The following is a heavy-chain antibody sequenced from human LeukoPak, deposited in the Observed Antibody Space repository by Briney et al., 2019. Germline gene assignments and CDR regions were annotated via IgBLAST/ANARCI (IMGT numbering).Heavy chain of an antibody. D-gene: IGHD2-8*01. CDR3: VLAPNSNWFDF. CDR1: GDSISGFY. Sequence: SETLSLTCSVSGDSISGFYWTWIRQSPEKGLEWIAVTHYSGTTNYNPSLKSRVTISIDTSRQQFFLKLSSVTAADTAVYYCVLAPNSNWFDFWGQGTRVTVSS. CDR2: THYSGTT. V-gene: IGHV4-59*12. J-gene: IGHJ5*01.